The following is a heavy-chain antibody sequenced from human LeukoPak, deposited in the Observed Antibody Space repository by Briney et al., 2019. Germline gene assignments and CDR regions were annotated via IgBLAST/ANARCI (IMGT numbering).Heavy chain of an antibody. V-gene: IGHV1-18*04. CDR1: GGTFSGYA. CDR3: ARVYGERLYYFDY. D-gene: IGHD4-17*01. CDR2: ISAYNGNT. Sequence: ASVKVSCKVSGGTFSGYAVSWVRLAPGQGLEWMGWISAYNGNTNYAQKLQGRVTMTTDTSTSTAYMELRSLRSDDTAVYYCARVYGERLYYFDYWGQGTLVTVSS. J-gene: IGHJ4*02.